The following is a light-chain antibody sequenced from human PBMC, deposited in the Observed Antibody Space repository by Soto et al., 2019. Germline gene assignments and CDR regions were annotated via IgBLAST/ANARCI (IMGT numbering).Light chain of an antibody. J-gene: IGKJ1*01. Sequence: EIVMTQSPATLSVSPGERAALSCRASQGVSSNLAWYQQKPGQAPRLLIYDASTRATGVPARFSGSGSGTEFTLTISSLQSEDLAVYYCQQYTNWRTFGQGTKVDIK. CDR1: QGVSSN. CDR2: DAS. CDR3: QQYTNWRT. V-gene: IGKV3-15*01.